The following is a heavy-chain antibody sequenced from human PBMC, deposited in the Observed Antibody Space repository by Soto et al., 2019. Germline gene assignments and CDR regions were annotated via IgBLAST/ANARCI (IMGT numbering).Heavy chain of an antibody. V-gene: IGHV4-59*01. CDR3: ARWTYCGIVSCYGFRY. Sequence: SETLSLTCTVSGGSISNSYWSWIRQSPGKGLEWIGHIYYSGSTNYNPSLKSRLTISVDTSKNQVSLNLHSVTAADTALYYCARWTYCGIVSCYGFRYWGQGTLVTVSS. D-gene: IGHD2-21*01. J-gene: IGHJ4*02. CDR2: IYYSGST. CDR1: GGSISNSY.